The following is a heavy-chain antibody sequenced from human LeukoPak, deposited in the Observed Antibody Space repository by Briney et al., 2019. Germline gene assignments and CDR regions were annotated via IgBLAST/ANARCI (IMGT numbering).Heavy chain of an antibody. CDR3: ARVIPLGADAFDI. J-gene: IGHJ3*02. CDR1: GGSISSYY. Sequence: SETLSLTCTVSGGSISSYYWSWIRQPAGKGLEWIGGIYTSGSTNYNPSLNSRVTMSVDTSKNQFSLKLSSVTVADTAVYYCARVIPLGADAFDIWGQGTMVTVSS. D-gene: IGHD1-26*01. V-gene: IGHV4-4*07. CDR2: IYTSGST.